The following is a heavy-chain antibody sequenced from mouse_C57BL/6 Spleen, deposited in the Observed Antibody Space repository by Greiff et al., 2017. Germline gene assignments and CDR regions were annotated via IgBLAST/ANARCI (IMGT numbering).Heavy chain of an antibody. CDR2: IDPSDSET. D-gene: IGHD2-4*01. CDR1: GYTFTSYW. CDR3: ARSREYDDYDGFAY. J-gene: IGHJ3*01. Sequence: QVQLQQPGAELVRPGSSVKLSCKASGYTFTSYWMHWVKQRPIQGLEWIGNIDPSDSETHYNQKFKDKATLTVDKASSTAYMQLSSLTSEDSAVYYCARSREYDDYDGFAYWGQGTLVTVSA. V-gene: IGHV1-52*01.